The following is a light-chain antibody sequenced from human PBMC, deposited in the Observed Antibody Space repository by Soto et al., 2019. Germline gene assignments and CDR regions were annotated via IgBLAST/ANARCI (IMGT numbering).Light chain of an antibody. J-gene: IGKJ5*01. CDR3: QQYNNWPPIT. V-gene: IGKV3-15*01. Sequence: DILMTQSPLTLSLSPGGRATLSCRASQSVSSNLAWYQQKPGQAPRLLIYGASTRATGIPARFSGSGSGTEFTLTISSLQYEDFAVYYCQQYNNWPPITFGQGTRLEIK. CDR1: QSVSSN. CDR2: GAS.